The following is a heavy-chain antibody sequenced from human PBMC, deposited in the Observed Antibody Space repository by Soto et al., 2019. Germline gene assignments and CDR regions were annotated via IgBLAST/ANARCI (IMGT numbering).Heavy chain of an antibody. Sequence: SETLSLTCTISVGSISVYYWSWVRQPPGHELEWIGYIYASGSPYYNPSLRSRVTISADTSKNQISLKLTSPTAADTAVYYCARLPSRHLVDYWGQGTLVTVSS. CDR3: ARLPSRHLVDY. J-gene: IGHJ4*02. V-gene: IGHV4-59*01. D-gene: IGHD3-3*02. CDR1: VGSISVYY. CDR2: IYASGSP.